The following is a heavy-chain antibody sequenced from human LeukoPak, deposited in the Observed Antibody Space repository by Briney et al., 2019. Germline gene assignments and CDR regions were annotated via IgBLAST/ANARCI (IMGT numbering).Heavy chain of an antibody. CDR3: AKDVDPFGSGSYVEGFDY. D-gene: IGHD3-10*01. V-gene: IGHV3-30*18. J-gene: IGHJ4*02. Sequence: PGGSLRLSCAASGFTFSSYGMHWVRQAPGKGLEWVAVISHDGTNQYYADSVKGRFTISRDNSKNTQYVQMNSLRAEDTAVYYCAKDVDPFGSGSYVEGFDYWGQGTLVTVSS. CDR1: GFTFSSYG. CDR2: ISHDGTNQ.